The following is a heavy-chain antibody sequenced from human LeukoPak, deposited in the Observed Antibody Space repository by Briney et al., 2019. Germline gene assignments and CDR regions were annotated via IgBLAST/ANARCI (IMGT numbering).Heavy chain of an antibody. D-gene: IGHD5-18*01. CDR3: ASAKVIVPDY. CDR2: INPNSGGT. J-gene: IGHJ4*02. CDR1: GYTFTGYH. Sequence: SVTVSCKASGYTFTGYHMHWMRQAPAQGPEWMGWINPNSGGTSYAQKFQGRFTMTRNTSISTDYMELSRLRTDDTALYYWASAKVIVPDYWGQGTLVTVSS. V-gene: IGHV1-2*02.